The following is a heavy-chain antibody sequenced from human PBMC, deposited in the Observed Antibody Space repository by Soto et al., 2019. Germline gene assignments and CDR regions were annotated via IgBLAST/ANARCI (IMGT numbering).Heavy chain of an antibody. CDR1: GFTFSNYA. CDR3: ARGLITGYYMDV. CDR2: ISDSGST. D-gene: IGHD3-22*01. J-gene: IGHJ6*03. V-gene: IGHV3-23*01. Sequence: GGSLRLSCATSGFTFSNYAMNWVRQAPGKGLEWVSTISDSGSTYYADSVKGRFTISRDNAKNPLYLQMNSLRAEDTAVYYCARGLITGYYMDVWGKGTTVTVSS.